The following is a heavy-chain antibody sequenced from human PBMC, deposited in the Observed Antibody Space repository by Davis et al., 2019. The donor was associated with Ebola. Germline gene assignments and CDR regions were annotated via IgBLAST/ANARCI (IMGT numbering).Heavy chain of an antibody. D-gene: IGHD3-3*01. CDR2: IRSKASSYAT. CDR1: GFTFSGSA. V-gene: IGHV3-73*01. J-gene: IGHJ6*02. Sequence: GESLKISCAASGFTFSGSAMHWVRQASGKGLEWVGRIRSKASSYATAYAASVKGRFTISRDDSKNTAYLQINSLKTEDTAVYYCTSDFWSGTYYYYYGMDVWGQGTTVTVSS. CDR3: TSDFWSGTYYYYYGMDV.